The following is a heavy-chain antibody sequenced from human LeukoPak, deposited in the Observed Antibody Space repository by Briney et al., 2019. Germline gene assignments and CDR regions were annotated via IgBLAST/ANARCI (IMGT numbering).Heavy chain of an antibody. J-gene: IGHJ4*02. Sequence: GGSLRLSCAASEFTFTTNCMSWVRQAPGKGLEWVGRIKPKAAGGTTESAAPVTGRFTISRDDYKQMVFLQMNSLTTQDSGAYYSTALRTDWGQGTLVTVSS. D-gene: IGHD3/OR15-3a*01. V-gene: IGHV3-15*01. CDR2: IKPKAAGGTT. CDR3: TALRTD. CDR1: EFTFTTNC.